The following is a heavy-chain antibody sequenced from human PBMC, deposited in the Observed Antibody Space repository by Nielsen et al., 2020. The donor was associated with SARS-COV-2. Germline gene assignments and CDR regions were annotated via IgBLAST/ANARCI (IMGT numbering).Heavy chain of an antibody. CDR1: GFTFSSYS. V-gene: IGHV3-21*01. CDR2: ISSSSSYI. CDR3: AMSMVRGPYGMDV. J-gene: IGHJ6*02. D-gene: IGHD3-10*01. Sequence: GESLKISCAASGFTFSSYSMNWVRQAPGKGLEWVSSISSSSSYIYYADSVKGRFTISRDNAKNSLYLQMNSLRAEDTAVYYCAMSMVRGPYGMDVWGQGTTVTVSS.